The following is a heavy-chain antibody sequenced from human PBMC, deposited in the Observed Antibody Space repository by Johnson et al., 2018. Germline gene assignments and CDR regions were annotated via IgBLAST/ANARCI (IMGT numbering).Heavy chain of an antibody. V-gene: IGHV3-48*02. CDR2: ISSSSSTI. CDR3: ARARGPRLGYFDL. Sequence: VQLVQSGGGVVQPGGSLRLSCAASGFTFSSYSMNWVRQAPGKGLEWVSYISSSSSTIYYADSVKGRFTISRDNAKNSLYLQMNSLREEDTAVYYCARARGPRLGYFDLWGRGTLVTVSS. CDR1: GFTFSSYS. J-gene: IGHJ2*01. D-gene: IGHD3-9*01.